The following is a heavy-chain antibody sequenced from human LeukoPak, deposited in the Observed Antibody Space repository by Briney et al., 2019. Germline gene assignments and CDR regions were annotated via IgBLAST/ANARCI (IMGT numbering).Heavy chain of an antibody. V-gene: IGHV1-2*02. Sequence: GASVKVSCKASGYTFTGYYMHWVRQAPGQGLEWMGWINPNSGGTNYAQKFQGRVTMTRGTSISTAYMELSRLRSDDTAVYYCARRPLYYYGSGSYPSFDIWGQGTMVTVSS. J-gene: IGHJ3*02. CDR2: INPNSGGT. D-gene: IGHD3-10*01. CDR1: GYTFTGYY. CDR3: ARRPLYYYGSGSYPSFDI.